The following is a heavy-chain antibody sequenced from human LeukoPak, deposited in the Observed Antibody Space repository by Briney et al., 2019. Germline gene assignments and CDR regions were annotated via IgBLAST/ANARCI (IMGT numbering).Heavy chain of an antibody. J-gene: IGHJ4*02. CDR1: GFTFSSYG. V-gene: IGHV3-30*02. CDR2: IRYDGSNK. Sequence: GGSLRLSCAASGFTFSSYGMHWVRQAPGKGLEWVAFIRYDGSNKYYADSVKGRFTISRDNSKNTLYLQMNSLRAEDTAVYYCARATPSSGSNFDYWGQGTLVTVSS. CDR3: ARATPSSGSNFDY. D-gene: IGHD6-19*01.